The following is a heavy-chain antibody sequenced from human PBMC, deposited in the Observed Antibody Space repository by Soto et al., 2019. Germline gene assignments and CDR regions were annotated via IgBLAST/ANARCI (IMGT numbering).Heavy chain of an antibody. Sequence: QVYLVESGGGLVKPGGSLRLSCEASVFTFSDYYMTWIRQAPGKGLEWVAHIGSSGSTINHADSVKGRFTISRDNAKNALYLQMSSLRDDDTAVYYCARAGGSGWSLDFWGQGTLVTVSS. CDR3: ARAGGSGWSLDF. V-gene: IGHV3-11*01. J-gene: IGHJ4*02. CDR2: IGSSGSTI. CDR1: VFTFSDYY. D-gene: IGHD6-19*01.